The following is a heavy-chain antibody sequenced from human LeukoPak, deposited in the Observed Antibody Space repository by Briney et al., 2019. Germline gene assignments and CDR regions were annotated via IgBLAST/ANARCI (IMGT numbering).Heavy chain of an antibody. Sequence: ASVKVSCKTSGYTFTGYYMHWVRQAPGQGLEWMGWINPNSGGTNYAQKFQGRVTMTRDTSISTGYMDLGSLGSDDTAVYYCARDGEYGTGSYYRGCFDYWGQGILVTVSS. CDR2: INPNSGGT. D-gene: IGHD3-10*01. V-gene: IGHV1-2*02. CDR3: ARDGEYGTGSYYRGCFDY. CDR1: GYTFTGYY. J-gene: IGHJ4*02.